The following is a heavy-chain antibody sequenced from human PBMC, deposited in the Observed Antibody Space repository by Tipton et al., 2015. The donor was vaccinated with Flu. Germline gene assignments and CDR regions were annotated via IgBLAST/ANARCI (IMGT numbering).Heavy chain of an antibody. Sequence: SLRLSCAASGFTFSSYEMNWVRQAPGKGLEWVSYISSSGSTIYYADSVKGRFTISRDNAKNSLYLQMNSLRAEDTAVYYCAREDCSSTSCYTYHWNYWGQGTLVTVSS. CDR2: ISSSGSTI. J-gene: IGHJ4*02. D-gene: IGHD2-2*02. V-gene: IGHV3-48*03. CDR1: GFTFSSYE. CDR3: AREDCSSTSCYTYHWNY.